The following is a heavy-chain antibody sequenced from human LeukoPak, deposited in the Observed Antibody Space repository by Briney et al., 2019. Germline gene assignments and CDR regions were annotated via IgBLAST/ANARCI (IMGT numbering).Heavy chain of an antibody. Sequence: SETLSLTCTVSGGSISSYYWSWIRQPPGKGLEWIGYIYYSGSTNYNPSLKSRVTISVDTSKNQFSLKLSSVTAADTAVYYCARTRPGSGFYFDYWGQGTLVTVSS. J-gene: IGHJ4*02. CDR2: IYYSGST. D-gene: IGHD3-3*01. CDR3: ARTRPGSGFYFDY. V-gene: IGHV4-59*01. CDR1: GGSISSYY.